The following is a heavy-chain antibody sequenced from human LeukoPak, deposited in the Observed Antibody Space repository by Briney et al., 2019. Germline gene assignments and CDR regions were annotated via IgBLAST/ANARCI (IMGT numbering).Heavy chain of an antibody. D-gene: IGHD3-10*01. J-gene: IGHJ4*02. CDR2: ISGSGGST. CDR3: AENPASGGGSESYNPSDY. V-gene: IGHV3-23*01. CDR1: GFTFSSYA. Sequence: PGGSLRLSCAASGFTFSSYAMSWVRQAPGKGLEWVSAISGSGGSTYYADSVKGRFTISRDNSKNTLYLQMNSLRAEDTAVYYCAENPASGGGSESYNPSDYWGRGTLVTVSS.